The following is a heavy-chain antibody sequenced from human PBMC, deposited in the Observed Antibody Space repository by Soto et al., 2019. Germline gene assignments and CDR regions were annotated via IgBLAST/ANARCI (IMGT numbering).Heavy chain of an antibody. CDR2: IYYSGST. CDR3: ASLKIDVDSCSSKLGYYYMDV. J-gene: IGHJ6*03. CDR1: GGSISSYY. V-gene: IGHV4-59*01. D-gene: IGHD6-6*01. Sequence: SETLSLTCTVSGGSISSYYWSWIRQPPGKGLEWIGYIYYSGSTNYNPSLKSRVTISVDTSKNQFSLKLSSVTAADTAVYYCASLKIDVDSCSSKLGYYYMDVWGKGTTVTVSS.